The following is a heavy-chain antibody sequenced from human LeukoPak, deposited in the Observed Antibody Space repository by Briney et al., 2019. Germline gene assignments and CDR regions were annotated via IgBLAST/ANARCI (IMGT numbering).Heavy chain of an antibody. V-gene: IGHV3-23*01. CDR2: ISGSDGTT. D-gene: IGHD1-20*01. J-gene: IGHJ5*02. Sequence: GSLRLSCAASGFTFTNYAMGWVRQAPGKGLEWVSAISGSDGTTYYADSVKGRFTISRDNSRNTLYVQMNNLRAEDTAVYYCAKFSGIAGTPSRILDRWGQEPLVTVSS. CDR1: GFTFTNYA. CDR3: AKFSGIAGTPSRILDR.